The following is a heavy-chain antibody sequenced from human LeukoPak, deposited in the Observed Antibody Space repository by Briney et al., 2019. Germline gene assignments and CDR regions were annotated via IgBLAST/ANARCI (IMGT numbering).Heavy chain of an antibody. J-gene: IGHJ4*02. CDR3: ARGLRIAARPVDY. D-gene: IGHD6-6*01. CDR2: INPNSGGT. CDR1: GYTFAGYY. V-gene: IGHV1-2*02. Sequence: ASVKVSCKASGYTFAGYYMHWVRQAPGQGLEWMGWINPNSGGTNYAQKFQGRVTMTRDTSISTACMELSRLRSDDTAVYYCARGLRIAARPVDYWGQGTLVTVSS.